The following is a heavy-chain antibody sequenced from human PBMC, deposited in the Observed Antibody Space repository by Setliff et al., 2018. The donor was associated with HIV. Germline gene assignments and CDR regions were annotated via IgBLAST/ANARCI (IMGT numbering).Heavy chain of an antibody. J-gene: IGHJ3*02. CDR2: IYYGGST. CDR1: GGSISSHY. Sequence: SETLSLTCTVSGGSISSHYWSWIRQPPGKGLEWIGYIYYGGSTNYNPSLKSRVTISVDTSKNQFSLRLSSVTAADTALYYCARDRDYGGNRDAFDIWGQGIMVTVSS. D-gene: IGHD4-17*01. CDR3: ARDRDYGGNRDAFDI. V-gene: IGHV4-59*11.